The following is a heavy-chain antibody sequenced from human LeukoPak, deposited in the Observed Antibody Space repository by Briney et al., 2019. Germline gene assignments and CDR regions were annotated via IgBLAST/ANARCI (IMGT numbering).Heavy chain of an antibody. D-gene: IGHD3-9*01. CDR3: AKVAYYDILTGYMYYSDY. Sequence: PGGSLRLSCAASGFTFSSYAMSWVRQAPGKGLEWVSAISGSGGSTYYADSVKGRFTISRDNSKNTLYLQMNSLRAEDTAVYYCAKVAYYDILTGYMYYSDYWGQGTQVTVSS. CDR1: GFTFSSYA. V-gene: IGHV3-23*01. CDR2: ISGSGGST. J-gene: IGHJ4*02.